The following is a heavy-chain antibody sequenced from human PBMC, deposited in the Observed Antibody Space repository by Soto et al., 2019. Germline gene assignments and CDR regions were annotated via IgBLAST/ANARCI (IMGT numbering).Heavy chain of an antibody. D-gene: IGHD6-19*01. J-gene: IGHJ5*02. Sequence: SETRSLTCTVSGGSISSGGYYWSWIRQDPGKGLEWIGYIYYSGSTYYNPSLKSRVTISVDTSKNQFSLKLSSVTAADTAVYYCARIGAVAGTLYWFDPWGQGTLVTVSS. CDR1: GGSISSGGYY. V-gene: IGHV4-31*03. CDR3: ARIGAVAGTLYWFDP. CDR2: IYYSGST.